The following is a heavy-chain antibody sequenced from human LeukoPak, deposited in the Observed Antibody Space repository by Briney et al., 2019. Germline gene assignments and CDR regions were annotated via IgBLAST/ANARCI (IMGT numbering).Heavy chain of an antibody. CDR3: ARDWTLTYYYDSSGPGGY. CDR1: GYTFTSYA. V-gene: IGHV1-3*01. D-gene: IGHD3-22*01. Sequence: ASVKVSCKASGYTFTSYAMHWVRQAPGQRLEWMGWINAGNGNTKYSQNFQGRVTITRDTSASTAYMELSSLRSEDTAVYYCARDWTLTYYYDSSGPGGYWGQGTLVTVSS. J-gene: IGHJ4*02. CDR2: INAGNGNT.